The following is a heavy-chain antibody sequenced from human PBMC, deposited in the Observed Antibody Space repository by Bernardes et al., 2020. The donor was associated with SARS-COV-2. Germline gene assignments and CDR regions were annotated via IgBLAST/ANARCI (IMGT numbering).Heavy chain of an antibody. Sequence: GGSLRLSCAASGFTFSSYAMSWVRQAPGKGLEWVSAISCSGGSTYYADSVKGRFTISRDNSKNTLYLQMNSLRAEDTAVYYCARGGYSYGYNWFDPWGQGTLVTVSS. CDR1: GFTFSSYA. V-gene: IGHV3-23*01. J-gene: IGHJ5*02. D-gene: IGHD5-18*01. CDR2: ISCSGGST. CDR3: ARGGYSYGYNWFDP.